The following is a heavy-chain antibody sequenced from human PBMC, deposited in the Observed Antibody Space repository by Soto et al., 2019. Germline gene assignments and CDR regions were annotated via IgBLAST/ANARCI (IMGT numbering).Heavy chain of an antibody. CDR1: GYSFTSYW. CDR2: SYPGDSDT. CDR3: ARPTLCNDDILTGKGLDGMDV. Sequence: PGESLKISCKGSGYSFTSYWLGWVRQMPGKGLEWVGISYPGDSDTRYSPSFQGQVTISADKSISTAYLQWSSLKASDTAMYYCARPTLCNDDILTGKGLDGMDVWGQGTTVTVSS. J-gene: IGHJ6*02. V-gene: IGHV5-51*01. D-gene: IGHD3-9*01.